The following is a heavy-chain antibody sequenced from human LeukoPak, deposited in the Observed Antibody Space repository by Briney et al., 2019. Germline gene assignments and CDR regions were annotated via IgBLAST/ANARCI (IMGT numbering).Heavy chain of an antibody. J-gene: IGHJ1*01. CDR2: INHSRST. CDR3: ARAFGDYAAYFQH. Sequence: SETLSLTCAVYGGSFSGYYWSWIRQPPGKGLEWIGEINHSRSTNYNPSLKSRVTISVDTSKNQFSLKLSSVTAADTAVYYCARAFGDYAAYFQHWGQGTLVTVSS. CDR1: GGSFSGYY. D-gene: IGHD4-17*01. V-gene: IGHV4-34*01.